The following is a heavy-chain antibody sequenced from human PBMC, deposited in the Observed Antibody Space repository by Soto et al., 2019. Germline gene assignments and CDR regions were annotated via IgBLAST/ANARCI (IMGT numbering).Heavy chain of an antibody. CDR3: AIAARIFGVVIRNWFDP. CDR1: GYTFTSYA. CDR2: INAGNGNT. D-gene: IGHD3-3*01. Sequence: ASVTVSCQASGYTFTSYAMHWVRQAPGQRLAWMGRINAGNGNTKYSQKFQGRVTITRDTSASKAYMELSSLRSDDRAGYYCAIAARIFGVVIRNWFDPWGQGTLVTVSS. J-gene: IGHJ5*02. V-gene: IGHV1-3*01.